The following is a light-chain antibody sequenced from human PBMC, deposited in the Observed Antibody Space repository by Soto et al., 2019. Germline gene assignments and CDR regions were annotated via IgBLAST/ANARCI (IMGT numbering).Light chain of an antibody. CDR3: SSYTSSSNPYV. Sequence: QSVLTQPASVSGSPGQSITISCTGTSSDVGGYNYVSWYQQHPGKAPKLMIYEVSNRPSGVSNRFSGSKSGNTASLTISGLQAEDEADYYCSSYTSSSNPYVFGTGTNVTVL. V-gene: IGLV2-14*01. J-gene: IGLJ1*01. CDR1: SSDVGGYNY. CDR2: EVS.